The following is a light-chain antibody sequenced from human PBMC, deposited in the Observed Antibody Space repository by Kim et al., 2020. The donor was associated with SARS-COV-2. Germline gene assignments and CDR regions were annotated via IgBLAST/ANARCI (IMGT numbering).Light chain of an antibody. CDR2: AAS. V-gene: IGKV1-39*01. J-gene: IGKJ3*01. CDR3: QQSYSTPRGPFT. CDR1: QSISSY. Sequence: DIQMTQSPSSLSASVGDRVTITCRASQSISSYLNWYQQKPGKAPKLLIYAASSLQSGVPSRFSGSGSVTDFTLTISSLQPEDFATYYCQQSYSTPRGPFTFGPGTKVDIK.